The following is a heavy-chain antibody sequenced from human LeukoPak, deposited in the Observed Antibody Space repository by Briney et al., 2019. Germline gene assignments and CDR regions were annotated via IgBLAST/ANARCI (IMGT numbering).Heavy chain of an antibody. V-gene: IGHV3-66*02. CDR3: ARQEESDYYYGMDV. CDR1: GFTVSSSY. CDR2: IYSGGIT. Sequence: GGSLRLSCVVSGFTVSSSYMSWVRQAPGKGLEWVSVIYSGGITYYADSLMGRFTISRDNSKNTLYLQMNSLRAEDTAVYYCARQEESDYYYGMDVWGQGTTVTVSS. J-gene: IGHJ6*02.